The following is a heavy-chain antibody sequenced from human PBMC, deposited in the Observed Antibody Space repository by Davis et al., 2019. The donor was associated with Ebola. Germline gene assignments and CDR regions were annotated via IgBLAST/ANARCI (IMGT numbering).Heavy chain of an antibody. CDR2: IIPIFGTA. CDR1: GGTFSSYA. Sequence: AASVKVSCKASGGTFSSYAISWVRQAPGQGLEWMGGIIPIFGTANYAQKFQGRVTITADESTSTAYMELSSLRSEDTAVYYCARDLVVPAAIARGYYYYGMDVWGQGTTVTVSS. J-gene: IGHJ6*02. V-gene: IGHV1-69*13. CDR3: ARDLVVPAAIARGYYYYGMDV. D-gene: IGHD2-2*02.